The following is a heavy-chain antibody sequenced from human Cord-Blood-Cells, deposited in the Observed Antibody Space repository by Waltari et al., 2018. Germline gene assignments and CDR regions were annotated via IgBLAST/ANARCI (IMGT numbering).Heavy chain of an antibody. D-gene: IGHD3-22*01. CDR2: IWYDGSNK. J-gene: IGHJ3*02. V-gene: IGHV3-30*18. Sequence: QVQLVESGGGVVQPGRSLRLSCAASGFTCSRYGRHWVRQAPGKGLEWVAVIWYDGSNKYYADSVKGRFTISRDNSKNTLYLQMNSLRAEDTAMYYCAKDGYYYDSSGYAFDIWGQGTMVTVSS. CDR1: GFTCSRYG. CDR3: AKDGYYYDSSGYAFDI.